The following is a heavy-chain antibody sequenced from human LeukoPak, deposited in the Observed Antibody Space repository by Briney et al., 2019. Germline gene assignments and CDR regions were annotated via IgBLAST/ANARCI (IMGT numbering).Heavy chain of an antibody. J-gene: IGHJ4*02. CDR2: IYYSGST. D-gene: IGHD6-19*01. CDR1: GGSFSGYY. CDR3: AREDSGGGWYRY. Sequence: SETLSLTCAVYGGSFSGYYWSWIRQPPGKGLEWIGYIYYSGSTNYNPSLKSRVTISVDTSKNQFSLKLSSVTAADTAVYYCAREDSGGGWYRYWGQGTLVTVSS. V-gene: IGHV4-59*01.